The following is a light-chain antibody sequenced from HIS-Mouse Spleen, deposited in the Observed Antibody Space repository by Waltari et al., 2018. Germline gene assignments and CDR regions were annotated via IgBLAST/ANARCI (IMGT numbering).Light chain of an antibody. V-gene: IGLV3-10*01. CDR2: EDS. CDR3: YSTDSSGNHRV. J-gene: IGLJ2*01. Sequence: SYELTQPPSVSVSPGQTARITCSGDALPQKYAYWYQQKSGQAPVLGIYEDSKRPSGIPERFSGSSSGTMATLTISGAQVEDEADYYCYSTDSSGNHRVFGGGTKLTVL. CDR1: ALPQKY.